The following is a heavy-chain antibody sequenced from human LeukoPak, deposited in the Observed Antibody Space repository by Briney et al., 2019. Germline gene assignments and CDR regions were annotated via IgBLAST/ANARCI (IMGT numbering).Heavy chain of an antibody. Sequence: GGSLRLSCAASGFTFSSYWMSWVRQAPGKGLEWVANIKQDGSEKYYVDSVKGRFTISRDNARNSVSLQVNSLRDEDTAVYFCARGNGNHRYYFDYWGQGILVTVSS. CDR3: ARGNGNHRYYFDY. V-gene: IGHV3-7*01. J-gene: IGHJ4*02. D-gene: IGHD1-14*01. CDR2: IKQDGSEK. CDR1: GFTFSSYW.